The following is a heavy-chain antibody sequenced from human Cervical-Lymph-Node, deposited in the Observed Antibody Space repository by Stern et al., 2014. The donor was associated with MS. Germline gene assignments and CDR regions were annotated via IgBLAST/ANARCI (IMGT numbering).Heavy chain of an antibody. V-gene: IGHV1-69*01. CDR3: ARDGRHRGNYGLDV. D-gene: IGHD2/OR15-2a*01. Sequence: MQLVESGAEVKKPGSSVKVSCQASGGTFNVYAINWLRQAPGQGLEWMGGIIPIFGTANYAQKLPGRVQISAYESTKTSSLKVSSLRSNDTAVYCCARDGRHRGNYGLDVWGQGTTVIVSS. CDR1: GGTFNVYA. J-gene: IGHJ6*02. CDR2: IIPIFGTA.